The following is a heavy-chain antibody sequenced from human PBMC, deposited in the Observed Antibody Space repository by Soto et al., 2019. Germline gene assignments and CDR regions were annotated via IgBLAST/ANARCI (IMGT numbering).Heavy chain of an antibody. J-gene: IGHJ6*02. Sequence: QVQLVESGGGVVQPGRSLRLSCAASGFTFSSYARHWVRQAPGKGLEWVAVISYDGSNKYYADSVKGRFTISRDNSKNTLYLQMNSLRAEDTAVYYCARDRLRYCSGGSCYSPYYYYGMDVWGQGTTVTVSS. CDR1: GFTFSSYA. CDR3: ARDRLRYCSGGSCYSPYYYYGMDV. CDR2: ISYDGSNK. V-gene: IGHV3-30-3*01. D-gene: IGHD2-15*01.